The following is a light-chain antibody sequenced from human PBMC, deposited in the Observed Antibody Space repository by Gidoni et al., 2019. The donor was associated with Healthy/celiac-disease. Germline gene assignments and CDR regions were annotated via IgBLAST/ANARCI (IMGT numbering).Light chain of an antibody. J-gene: IGKJ2*01. Sequence: DIPMTQSQSSLSASVGDRVPIPCRASQSISSYLNWYQQKPGKAPKLLIYAASSLQSGVPSRFSGSGSVTDFTLTISSLQPEDFATYDCQQSYSTPYTFGQGTKLEIK. CDR2: AAS. V-gene: IGKV1-39*01. CDR1: QSISSY. CDR3: QQSYSTPYT.